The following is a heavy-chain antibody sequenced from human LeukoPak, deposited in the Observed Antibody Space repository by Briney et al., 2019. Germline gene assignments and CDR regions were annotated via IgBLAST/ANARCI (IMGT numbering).Heavy chain of an antibody. J-gene: IGHJ4*02. V-gene: IGHV3-23*01. Sequence: GGSLRLSCVASGFTFTSYDMSWVRQAPGKGLEWVSTFSDTGDNTYYADSVKGRFTISRDHSKNTLYLQMNSLRADDAAVYYCAKVDHGDSIDYWGQGTLVTVSS. CDR1: GFTFTSYD. D-gene: IGHD4-17*01. CDR2: FSDTGDNT. CDR3: AKVDHGDSIDY.